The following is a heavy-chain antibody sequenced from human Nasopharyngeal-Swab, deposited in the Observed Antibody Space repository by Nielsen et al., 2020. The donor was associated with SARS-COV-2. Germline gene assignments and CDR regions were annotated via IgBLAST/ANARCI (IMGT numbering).Heavy chain of an antibody. D-gene: IGHD6-13*01. CDR1: GFSLSTSGMR. Sequence: SGPTLVKPTQTLTLTCTASGFSLSTSGMRVSGIRQPPGKALEWLALIDWDDDKYYSTSLKNRLTISKETSKNQVVLTMTNMDPEDTATYYCARIRRQQLANGVGWFDPWGQGTLVTVSS. CDR2: IDWDDDK. V-gene: IGHV2-70*01. J-gene: IGHJ5*02. CDR3: ARIRRQQLANGVGWFDP.